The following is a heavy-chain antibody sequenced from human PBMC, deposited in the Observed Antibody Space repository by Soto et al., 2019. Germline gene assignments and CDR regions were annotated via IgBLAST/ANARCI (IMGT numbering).Heavy chain of an antibody. CDR2: IIPIFGTA. J-gene: IGHJ5*02. V-gene: IGHV1-69*06. CDR3: AREEMGSTHSSNWFDP. CDR1: GGTFSSYA. D-gene: IGHD4-4*01. Sequence: GASVKVSCKASGGTFSSYAISWVRQAPGQGLEWMGGIIPIFGTANYAQKFQGRVTITAGKSTSTAYMELSSLRSEDTAVYYCAREEMGSTHSSNWFDPWGQGTLVTVSS.